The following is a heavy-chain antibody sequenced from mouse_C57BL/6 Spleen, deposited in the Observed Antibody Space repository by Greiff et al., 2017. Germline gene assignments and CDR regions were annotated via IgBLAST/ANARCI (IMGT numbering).Heavy chain of an antibody. V-gene: IGHV5-4*01. Sequence: EVKLVESGGGLVKPGGSLKLSCAASGFTFSSYAMSWVRQTPEKRLEWVATISDGGSYTYYPDNVKGRFTISRDNAKNNLYLQMSHLKSEDTAMYYCARERDDSYAMDYWGQGTSVTVSS. CDR2: ISDGGSYT. CDR3: ARERDDSYAMDY. CDR1: GFTFSSYA. J-gene: IGHJ4*01.